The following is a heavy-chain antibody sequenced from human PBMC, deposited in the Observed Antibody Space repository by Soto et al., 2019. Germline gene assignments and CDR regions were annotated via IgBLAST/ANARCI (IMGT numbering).Heavy chain of an antibody. CDR3: VRGGILEANRPYYYYGLDV. D-gene: IGHD1-1*01. CDR2: VSPYNGNT. J-gene: IGHJ6*02. CDR1: GYTFSTYG. Sequence: ASVKVSCKVFGYTFSTYGLGWVRQAPGQGLEWMGWVSPYNGNTYYAPGLQGRVTMTTDTSTNTAYMSLRSLRSDDTAIYYCVRGGILEANRPYYYYGLDVWGQGTPVTVSS. V-gene: IGHV1-18*01.